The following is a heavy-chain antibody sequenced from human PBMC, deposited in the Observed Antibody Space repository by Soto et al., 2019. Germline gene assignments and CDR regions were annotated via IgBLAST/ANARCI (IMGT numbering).Heavy chain of an antibody. Sequence: QVQLVQSGAEVKKPGASVKVSCKASGYTFTSYGISWVRQAPGQGLEWMGWISAYNGNTKYAQKLQGRVNMTTDTSTRTADRELTSLRSDDTAVYSCAGEPNCFDYWGQGTLVTVSS. CDR2: ISAYNGNT. CDR1: GYTFTSYG. J-gene: IGHJ4*02. V-gene: IGHV1-18*01. CDR3: AGEPNCFDY.